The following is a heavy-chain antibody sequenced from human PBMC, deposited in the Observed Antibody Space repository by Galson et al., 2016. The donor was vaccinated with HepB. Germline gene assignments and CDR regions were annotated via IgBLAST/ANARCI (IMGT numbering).Heavy chain of an antibody. Sequence: SLKVSCKASGGTFTTYPITWVRQAPGQGPECLGRIIPLLGLPKYAQKFQGRLTITADKSTSTTHMELTSLRSEDTAVYYCARPSSGWANYAFCIWDQGSKVTVSS. CDR3: ARPSSGWANYAFCI. CDR2: IIPLLGLP. J-gene: IGHJ3*02. V-gene: IGHV1-69*02. CDR1: GGTFTTYP. D-gene: IGHD6-19*01.